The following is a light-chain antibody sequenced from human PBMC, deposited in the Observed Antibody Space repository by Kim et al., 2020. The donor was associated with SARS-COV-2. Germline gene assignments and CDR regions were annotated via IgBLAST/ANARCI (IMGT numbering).Light chain of an antibody. CDR2: SNR. CDR1: SSTVGNNY. V-gene: IGLV1-47*01. CDR3: AAWVDSLSGVV. J-gene: IGLJ2*01. Sequence: GQSVTIACSGTSSTVGNNYVSWYPLLPGPAPKLLIYSNRQRPSGVPARFSGSKSGTSAFLAISGLRSDDEAEYYCAAWVDSLSGVVFGGGTQLTVL.